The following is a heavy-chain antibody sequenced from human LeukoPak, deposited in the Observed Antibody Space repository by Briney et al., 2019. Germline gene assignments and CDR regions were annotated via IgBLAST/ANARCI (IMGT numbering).Heavy chain of an antibody. D-gene: IGHD3-9*01. CDR1: GGSFSGYY. Sequence: SETLSLTCAGYGGSFSGYYWSWIRQPPGKGLEWIGEINHSGSTNYNPSLKSRVTMSVDTSKNQFSLKLSSVTAADTAVYYCARVYDILPSYFDYWGQGTLVTVSS. J-gene: IGHJ4*02. CDR3: ARVYDILPSYFDY. CDR2: INHSGST. V-gene: IGHV4-34*01.